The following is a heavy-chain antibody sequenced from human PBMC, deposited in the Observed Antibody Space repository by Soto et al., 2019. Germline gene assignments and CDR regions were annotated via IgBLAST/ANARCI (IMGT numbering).Heavy chain of an antibody. J-gene: IGHJ4*02. Sequence: SETLSLTCAVYGGSFSGYYWSWIRQPPGKGLEWIGEINHSGSTNYNPSLKSRVTISVDTSKNQFSLKLSSVTAADTAVYYCARGLRRSYGSGSYYLVSPLDYWGQGTLVTVSS. CDR2: INHSGST. CDR1: GGSFSGYY. CDR3: ARGLRRSYGSGSYYLVSPLDY. D-gene: IGHD3-10*01. V-gene: IGHV4-34*01.